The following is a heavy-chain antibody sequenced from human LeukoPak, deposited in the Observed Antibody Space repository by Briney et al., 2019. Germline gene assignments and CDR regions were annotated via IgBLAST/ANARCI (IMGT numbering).Heavy chain of an antibody. V-gene: IGHV3-7*03. Sequence: GGSLRLSCAASGFTFNNYWMSWVRQAPGKGLEWVANIKQDGNERYYVDSVRGRFTISRDDSKNMVYLQMDSLRAEDTAVYYCAKDREYDDSCDYNGWGQGTLVTVSS. J-gene: IGHJ4*02. CDR2: IKQDGNER. D-gene: IGHD3-22*01. CDR3: AKDREYDDSCDYNG. CDR1: GFTFNNYW.